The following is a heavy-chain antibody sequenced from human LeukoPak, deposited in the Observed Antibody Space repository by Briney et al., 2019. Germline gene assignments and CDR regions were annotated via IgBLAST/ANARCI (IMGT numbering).Heavy chain of an antibody. V-gene: IGHV1-3*01. CDR3: AGAGGEDAFDI. J-gene: IGHJ3*02. Sequence: GASVKVSCKASGYTFISYAMHWVRQAPGQRLEWMGWINAGNGNTKYSQKFQGRVAITRDTSASTAYMELSSLRSEDTAVYYCAGAGGEDAFDIWGQGTMVTVSS. CDR1: GYTFISYA. CDR2: INAGNGNT. D-gene: IGHD3-16*01.